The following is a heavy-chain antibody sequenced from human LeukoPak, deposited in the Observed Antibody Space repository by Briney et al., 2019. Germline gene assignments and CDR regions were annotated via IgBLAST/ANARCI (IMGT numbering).Heavy chain of an antibody. J-gene: IGHJ4*02. CDR2: ISFDGSNK. CDR1: GFIFLSYG. Sequence: GGSLPVSCAASGFIFLSYGMHWVGQAAGKGLEWVAVISFDGSNKDYARSVKGRSTISRDNSKNTPSLQMNILKAEDTTVYSSANLDYWGQGTLVTVSS. V-gene: IGHV3-30*18. CDR3: ANLDY.